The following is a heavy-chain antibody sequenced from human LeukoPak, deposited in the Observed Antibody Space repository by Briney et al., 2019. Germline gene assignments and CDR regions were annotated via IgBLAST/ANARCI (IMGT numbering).Heavy chain of an antibody. CDR1: GYTFTSYG. CDR2: ISAYNGNT. J-gene: IGHJ4*02. D-gene: IGHD3-10*01. V-gene: IGHV1-18*01. Sequence: ASVKVSCKASGYTFTSYGISWVRQAPGQGLEWMGWISAYNGNTNYAQKLQGRVTMTTDTSTSTAYMELRSLRSDDTAVYYCARDRVQGSIYYVEPFDYWGQGTLVTVSS. CDR3: ARDRVQGSIYYVEPFDY.